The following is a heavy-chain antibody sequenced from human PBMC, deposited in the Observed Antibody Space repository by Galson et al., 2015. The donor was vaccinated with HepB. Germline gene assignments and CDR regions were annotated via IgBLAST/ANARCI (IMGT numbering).Heavy chain of an antibody. CDR1: GGSISSYY. CDR2: IYYSGST. V-gene: IGHV4-59*01. Sequence: SETLSLTCTVSGGSISSYYWSWIRQPPGKGLEWIGYIYYSGSTNYNPSLKSRVTISVDTSKNQFSLKLSSVTAADTAVYYCARTDYDILTGYYVYYFDYWGQGTLVTVSS. CDR3: ARTDYDILTGYYVYYFDY. D-gene: IGHD3-9*01. J-gene: IGHJ4*02.